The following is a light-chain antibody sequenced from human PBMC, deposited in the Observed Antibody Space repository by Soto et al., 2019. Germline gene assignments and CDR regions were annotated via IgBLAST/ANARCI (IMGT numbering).Light chain of an antibody. Sequence: EIVLTQSPATLSLSPGERATLSCRASQSVSVSLGWFQQKPGQAPRLLIYDASVRASGVPARFSGSGSGTDFPLPIGALEPENFAVYYCLQRRTWLGTFGKGTKV. CDR3: LQRRTWLGT. J-gene: IGKJ1*01. CDR1: QSVSVS. V-gene: IGKV3-11*01. CDR2: DAS.